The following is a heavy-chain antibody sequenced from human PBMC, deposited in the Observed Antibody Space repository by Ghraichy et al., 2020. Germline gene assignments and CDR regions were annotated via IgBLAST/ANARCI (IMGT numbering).Heavy chain of an antibody. D-gene: IGHD6-6*01. CDR3: AHSRIAARLEPSDAFDI. J-gene: IGHJ3*02. CDR1: GFSLSTSGVG. CDR2: IYWDDDK. V-gene: IGHV2-5*02. Sequence: SGPTLVKPTQTLTLTCTFSGFSLSTSGVGVGWIRQPPGKDLEWLALIYWDDDKRYSPSLKSRLTITKDTSKNQVVLTMTNMDPVDTATYYCAHSRIAARLEPSDAFDIWGQGTMVTVSS.